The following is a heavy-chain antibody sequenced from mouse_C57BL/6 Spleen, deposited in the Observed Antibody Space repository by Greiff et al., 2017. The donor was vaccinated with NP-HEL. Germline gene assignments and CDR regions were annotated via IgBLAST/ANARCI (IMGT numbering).Heavy chain of an antibody. J-gene: IGHJ4*01. CDR1: GFSLTSYG. Sequence: VKLMESGPGLVQPSQSLSITCTVSGFSLTSYGVHWVRQSPGKGLEWLGVIWSGGSTDYNAAFISRLSISKDNSKSQVFFKMNSLQADDTAIYYCARYDGYLPYYAMDYWGQGTSVTVSS. D-gene: IGHD2-3*01. CDR3: ARYDGYLPYYAMDY. CDR2: IWSGGST. V-gene: IGHV2-2*01.